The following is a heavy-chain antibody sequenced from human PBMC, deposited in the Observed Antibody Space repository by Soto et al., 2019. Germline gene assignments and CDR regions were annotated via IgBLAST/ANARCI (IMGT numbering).Heavy chain of an antibody. CDR3: ARVLYCSSTSCYRGPCDY. J-gene: IGHJ4*02. Sequence: ASVKVSCKASGYTFTSYGISWVRQAPGQGLEWMGWISAYNGNTNYAQKLQGRVTMTTDTSTSTAYMELRSLRSDDTAVYYCARVLYCSSTSCYRGPCDYWGQGTLVTVSS. D-gene: IGHD2-2*02. CDR2: ISAYNGNT. CDR1: GYTFTSYG. V-gene: IGHV1-18*01.